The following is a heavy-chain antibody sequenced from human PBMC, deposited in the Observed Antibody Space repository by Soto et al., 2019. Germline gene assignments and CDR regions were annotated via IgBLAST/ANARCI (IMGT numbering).Heavy chain of an antibody. CDR1: GGTFSSYT. CDR2: IIPILGKA. Sequence: SVKVSCKASGGTFSSYTISWVRQAPRQGLEWMGRIIPILGKANYAQKFQGRVTITADKSTSTAYMELSSLRSEDTAVYYCAREEYTADFAPRGNWFDPWGQGTLVTVSS. V-gene: IGHV1-69*08. CDR3: AREEYTADFAPRGNWFDP. D-gene: IGHD6-6*01. J-gene: IGHJ5*02.